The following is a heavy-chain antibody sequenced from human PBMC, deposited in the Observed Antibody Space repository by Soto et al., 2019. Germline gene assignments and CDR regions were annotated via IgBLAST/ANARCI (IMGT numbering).Heavy chain of an antibody. CDR2: IWYDGSNK. CDR3: ARTDYGGTYFDY. V-gene: IGHV3-33*01. D-gene: IGHD4-17*01. CDR1: GFSFSSYG. J-gene: IGHJ4*02. Sequence: QVQLVESGGGVVQPGSSLRLSCAASGFSFSSYGMHWVRQAPGNGLEWVAVIWYDGSNKYYADSVKGRFTISRDNSKNTLYLQMNSLRAEDTAVYYCARTDYGGTYFDYWGQGTLVTVSS.